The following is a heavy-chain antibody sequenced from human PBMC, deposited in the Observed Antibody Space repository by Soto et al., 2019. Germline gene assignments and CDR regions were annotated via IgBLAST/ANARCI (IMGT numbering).Heavy chain of an antibody. Sequence: PGGSLRLSCAASGFTFSSYWMSWVRQAPGKGLEWVANIKQDGSEKYYVDSVKGRFTISRDNAKNSLYLQMNSLRAEDTAVYYCARDPPNYYDSSGYDYWGQGTLVTVSS. CDR2: IKQDGSEK. V-gene: IGHV3-7*01. J-gene: IGHJ4*02. D-gene: IGHD3-22*01. CDR3: ARDPPNYYDSSGYDY. CDR1: GFTFSSYW.